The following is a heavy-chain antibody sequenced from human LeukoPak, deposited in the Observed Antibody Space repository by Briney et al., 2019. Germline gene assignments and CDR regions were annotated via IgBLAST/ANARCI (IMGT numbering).Heavy chain of an antibody. CDR3: ARENRDSGTFDY. V-gene: IGHV3-66*01. CDR1: GFTVSSNY. D-gene: IGHD1-26*01. CDR2: IYSGGST. Sequence: GGSLRLSCAASGFTVSSNYMSWVRQAPGKGLEWVSVIYSGGSTKYADSVKGRFTISRDNSKNTLYLQMNSLRAEDTAVYYCARENRDSGTFDYWGQGTLVTVSS. J-gene: IGHJ4*02.